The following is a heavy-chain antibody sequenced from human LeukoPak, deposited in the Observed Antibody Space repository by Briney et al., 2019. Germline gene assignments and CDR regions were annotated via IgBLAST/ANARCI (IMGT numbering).Heavy chain of an antibody. Sequence: ASVKVSCKASGYTFTNYFMHWVRQAPGQGLEWMGVINPSGGGTTYAQKFQGRVTMTRDTSTSTVYMELSSLRSEDTAVYYCARGYEGWNYRKPFDYWGQGTLVTVSS. CDR2: INPSGGGT. D-gene: IGHD1-7*01. V-gene: IGHV1-46*01. CDR1: GYTFTNYF. J-gene: IGHJ4*02. CDR3: ARGYEGWNYRKPFDY.